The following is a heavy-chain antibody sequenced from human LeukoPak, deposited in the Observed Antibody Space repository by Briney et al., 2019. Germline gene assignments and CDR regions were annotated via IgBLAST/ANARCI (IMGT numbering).Heavy chain of an antibody. CDR1: GFTVSTNY. CDR3: ARVGDHFHWYLDL. V-gene: IGHV3-53*01. Sequence: GGSLRLSCAASGFTVSTNYMNWVRQAPGKGLEWVSILYSGSDAYCADSVKGRFTISRDSSKNILSLQMNNLRAEDTAVYYCARVGDHFHWYLDLWGRGTLVTVSS. J-gene: IGHJ2*01. CDR2: LYSGSDA. D-gene: IGHD3-10*01.